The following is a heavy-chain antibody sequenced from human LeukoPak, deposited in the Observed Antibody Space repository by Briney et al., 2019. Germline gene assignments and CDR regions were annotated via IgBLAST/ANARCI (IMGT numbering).Heavy chain of an antibody. J-gene: IGHJ4*02. CDR2: ISHPGDQT. CDR1: GFNFSNFV. D-gene: IGHD6-6*01. Sequence: PGKSLRLSCAASGFNFSNFVMHWVRQPPGKGLEWVAIISHPGDQTDYTHSVKGRFTISRDNSKNTLYLQMNSLRAEDTAVYYCAKGSEYSSSPRTYYFDYWGQGTLVTVSS. V-gene: IGHV3-30*18. CDR3: AKGSEYSSSPRTYYFDY.